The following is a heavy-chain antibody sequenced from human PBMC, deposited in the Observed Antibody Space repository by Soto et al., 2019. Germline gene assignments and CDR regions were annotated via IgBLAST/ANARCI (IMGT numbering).Heavy chain of an antibody. Sequence: GGSLRLSCAASGFTFSSYATSWVRQAPGKGLEWVSAISGSGGSTYYADSVKGRFTISRDNSKNTLYLQMNSLRAEDTAVYYCAKGKYYYYGMDVWGQGTTVTVSS. CDR2: ISGSGGST. V-gene: IGHV3-23*01. CDR3: AKGKYYYYGMDV. CDR1: GFTFSSYA. J-gene: IGHJ6*02.